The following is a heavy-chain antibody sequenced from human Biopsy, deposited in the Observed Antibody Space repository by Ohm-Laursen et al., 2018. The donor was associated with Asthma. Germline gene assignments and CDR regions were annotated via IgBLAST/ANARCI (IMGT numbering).Heavy chain of an antibody. CDR3: ARHWSGNGWHDLYTWFDP. D-gene: IGHD1-1*01. CDR2: AYHSGET. V-gene: IGHV4-39*01. J-gene: IGHJ5*02. CDR1: GDSLRSTNY. Sequence: SQTLSLTCAVSGDSLRSTNYWAWVRQPPGNRLEWIGSAYHSGETFYSSSLRSRLTISVDTSRNQFSLRLTSVTVADTGVYFCARHWSGNGWHDLYTWFDPWGLGTLVTVSS.